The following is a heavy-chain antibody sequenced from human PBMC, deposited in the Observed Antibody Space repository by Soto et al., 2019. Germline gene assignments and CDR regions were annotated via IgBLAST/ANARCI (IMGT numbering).Heavy chain of an antibody. CDR3: VKDRGYCSSSSCYAPRNHYFDS. CDR1: GFTFSDYW. CDR2: IKFDGSGK. V-gene: IGHV3-7*03. J-gene: IGHJ5*01. Sequence: GGSLRLSCAASGFTFSDYWMSWVRQAPGKGPEWVANIKFDGSGKQYVDSVRGRFTISRDNSKNSLFLQMTRLAAADTGVYYCVKDRGYCSSSSCYAPRNHYFDSWGQGTLVTVSS. D-gene: IGHD2-2*01.